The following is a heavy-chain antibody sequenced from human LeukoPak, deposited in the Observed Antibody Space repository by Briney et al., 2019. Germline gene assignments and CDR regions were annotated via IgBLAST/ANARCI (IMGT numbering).Heavy chain of an antibody. CDR1: GGSISGYY. V-gene: IGHV4-4*07. CDR2: IYSSGSA. D-gene: IGHD4-17*01. Sequence: PSETLSLTCTVSGGSISGYYWSWVRQPAGKGLEWIGRIYSSGSANYNPSLKSRVTMSVDTSNNQFSLKLTSVSAADTGVYYCAREYGDLDYWGQGTQVTVSS. J-gene: IGHJ4*02. CDR3: AREYGDLDY.